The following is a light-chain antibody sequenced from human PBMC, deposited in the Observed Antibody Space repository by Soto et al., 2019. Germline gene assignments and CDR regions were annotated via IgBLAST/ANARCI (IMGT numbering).Light chain of an antibody. CDR3: QQYGSSPKT. Sequence: EIVLTQSPGTLSLSPGERATLSCRASQSVTSDYLAWYQQKPGQAPRLLIYAASSRATAIPDRFSGSGSGTDFTLTISRLEPEDFAVYYCQQYGSSPKTFGQGTKLEIK. CDR2: AAS. CDR1: QSVTSDY. V-gene: IGKV3-20*01. J-gene: IGKJ1*01.